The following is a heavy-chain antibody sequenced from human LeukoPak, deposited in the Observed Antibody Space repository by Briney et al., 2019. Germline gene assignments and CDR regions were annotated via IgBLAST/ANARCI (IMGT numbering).Heavy chain of an antibody. CDR3: ARISGYSYGGDDY. CDR2: ISGSGGST. D-gene: IGHD5-18*01. J-gene: IGHJ4*02. Sequence: AGGSLRLSCAASGFTFSNYAMSWVRQAPGKGLEWVSAISGSGGSTYYADSVKGRFTISRDNAKNTLYLQMNSLRAEDTAVYYCARISGYSYGGDDYWGQGTLVTVSS. CDR1: GFTFSNYA. V-gene: IGHV3-23*01.